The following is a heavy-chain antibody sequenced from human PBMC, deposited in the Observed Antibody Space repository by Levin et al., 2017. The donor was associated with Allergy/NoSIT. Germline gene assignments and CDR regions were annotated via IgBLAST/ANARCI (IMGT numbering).Heavy chain of an antibody. CDR2: IRSKAYGGTT. CDR1: GFTFGDYA. Sequence: QTGGSLRLSCTASGFTFGDYAMSWFRQAPGKGLEWVGFIRSKAYGGTTEYAASVKGRFTISRDDSKSIAYLQMNSLKTEDTAVYYCTRGYDYVWGSSRPPPSAFDIWGQGTMVTVSS. J-gene: IGHJ3*02. D-gene: IGHD3-16*01. CDR3: TRGYDYVWGSSRPPPSAFDI. V-gene: IGHV3-49*03.